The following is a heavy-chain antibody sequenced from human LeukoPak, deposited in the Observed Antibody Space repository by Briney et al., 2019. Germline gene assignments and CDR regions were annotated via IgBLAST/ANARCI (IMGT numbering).Heavy chain of an antibody. V-gene: IGHV1-2*02. Sequence: ASVKVSCKASGYTFTGYYMHWVRQAPGQGLEWMGWINPNSGGTNYAQKFQGRVTMTRDTSISTVYMELSRLRSDDTAVYYCARAVFTMVRGVMTPLDVWGQGTTGTVSS. CDR2: INPNSGGT. D-gene: IGHD3-10*01. CDR1: GYTFTGYY. J-gene: IGHJ6*02. CDR3: ARAVFTMVRGVMTPLDV.